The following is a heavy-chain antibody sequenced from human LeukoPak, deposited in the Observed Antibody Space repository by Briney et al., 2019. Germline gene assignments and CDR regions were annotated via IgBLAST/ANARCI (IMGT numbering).Heavy chain of an antibody. D-gene: IGHD2-2*01. CDR2: ISSSSSSYI. CDR3: ARDPVVPAAGFDY. Sequence: GGSLRLSCAASGFTFSRYTMNWVRQAPGKGLEWVSSISSSSSSYIYYADSVKGRFTISRDNAQNSLYLQMNSLRAEDTAVYYCARDPVVPAAGFDYWGQGTLVTVSS. V-gene: IGHV3-21*01. J-gene: IGHJ4*02. CDR1: GFTFSRYT.